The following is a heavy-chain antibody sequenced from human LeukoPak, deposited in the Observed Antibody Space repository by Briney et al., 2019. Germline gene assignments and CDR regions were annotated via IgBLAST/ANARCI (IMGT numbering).Heavy chain of an antibody. V-gene: IGHV3-23*01. J-gene: IGHJ4*02. D-gene: IGHD2-2*01. CDR3: AKDRYCSSTSCFLDY. CDR1: GFTFSSYA. Sequence: PGGSLRLSCAASGFTFSSYAMSWVRQAPGKGLEWVSAISGSGGSTYYADSVKGRFTISTDNSNNTLYLQMNSLRAEDTAVYYCAKDRYCSSTSCFLDYWGQGTLLTVSS. CDR2: ISGSGGST.